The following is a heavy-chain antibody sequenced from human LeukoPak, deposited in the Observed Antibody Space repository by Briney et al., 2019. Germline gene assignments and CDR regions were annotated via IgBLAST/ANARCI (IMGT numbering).Heavy chain of an antibody. CDR2: IWYDGSNK. V-gene: IGHV3-33*01. J-gene: IGHJ4*02. Sequence: GRSLRLSCAASGFTFSSYGMHGVRQAPGKGREWVAGIWYDGSNKYYADSVKGRFTISRDNSKNTLSLQMNSLRAEDTAVYYCARDRSGIAVGPLDYWGQGTLVTVSS. CDR1: GFTFSSYG. CDR3: ARDRSGIAVGPLDY. D-gene: IGHD6-19*01.